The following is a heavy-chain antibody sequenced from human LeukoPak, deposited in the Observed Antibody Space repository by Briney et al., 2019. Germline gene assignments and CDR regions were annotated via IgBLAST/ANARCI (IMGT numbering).Heavy chain of an antibody. V-gene: IGHV1-69*13. CDR1: GGTFSSYA. J-gene: IGHJ4*02. Sequence: SVTVSCTASGGTFSSYAISWVRQAPGQGLEWMGGIIPIFGTANYAQKFQGRVTITADESTSTAYMELSSLRSEDTAVYYCARSSFSGYYGSSGYYVFDYWGPGTLVTVSS. CDR2: IIPIFGTA. CDR3: ARSSFSGYYGSSGYYVFDY. D-gene: IGHD3-22*01.